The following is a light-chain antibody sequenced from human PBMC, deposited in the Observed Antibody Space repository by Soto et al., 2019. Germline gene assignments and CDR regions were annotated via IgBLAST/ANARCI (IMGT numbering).Light chain of an antibody. CDR2: ENS. CDR3: GTWDSSLIAL. Sequence: QSVLTQPPSVSAAPGQKVTISCSGKSSKIGSNDVSWYQQLPGKAPKLLIYENSQRPSGIPDRFSGSKSGTSATLGITGLQTGDEADYYCGTWDSSLIALFGTGTKVTVL. V-gene: IGLV1-51*02. J-gene: IGLJ1*01. CDR1: SSKIGSND.